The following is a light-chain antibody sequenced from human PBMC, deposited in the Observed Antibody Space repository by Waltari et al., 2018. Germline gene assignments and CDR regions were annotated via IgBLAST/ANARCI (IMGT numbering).Light chain of an antibody. CDR1: KLREKF. CDR2: EDE. V-gene: IGLV3-1*01. CDR3: RTWDSATFV. Sequence: SYELTQPPSVSVSPGQTARITCSGDKLREKFVCWFQQKHGQSPLQVMYEDEKRPSGISGRFSASSSENTATLTISGNQAMDEADYDWRTWDSATFVFGGGTRLSV. J-gene: IGLJ2*01.